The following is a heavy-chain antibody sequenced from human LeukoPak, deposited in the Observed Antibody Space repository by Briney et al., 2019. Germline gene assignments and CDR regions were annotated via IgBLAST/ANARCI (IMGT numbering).Heavy chain of an antibody. V-gene: IGHV3-21*04. Sequence: GGSLRLSCAASGFTFSTYNMNWVRRTPGKGLEWLSSITTSSSYKFYADSVRGRFTISRDNAKNSLYLQMNSLRAEDTAVYYCARIVESDWFDPWGQGTLVTVSS. CDR2: ITTSSSYK. CDR1: GFTFSTYN. D-gene: IGHD2-21*01. J-gene: IGHJ5*02. CDR3: ARIVESDWFDP.